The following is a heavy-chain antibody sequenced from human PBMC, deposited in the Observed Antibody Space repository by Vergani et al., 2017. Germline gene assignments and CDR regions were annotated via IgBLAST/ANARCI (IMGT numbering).Heavy chain of an antibody. D-gene: IGHD2/OR15-2a*01. Sequence: QVQLQESGPGLVKPSETLSLTCTVSGAAIKDFYWSWFRQPPGKGLELIGYVYYTGSTTYNPSLKSRVTISVDTSNNQFSLRMTSLTAADTAIYYCARDRDIYCRSTTSCHNWFDPWGQGSLVTVSS. CDR1: GAAIKDFY. J-gene: IGHJ5*02. V-gene: IGHV4-59*01. CDR3: ARDRDIYCRSTTSCHNWFDP. CDR2: VYYTGST.